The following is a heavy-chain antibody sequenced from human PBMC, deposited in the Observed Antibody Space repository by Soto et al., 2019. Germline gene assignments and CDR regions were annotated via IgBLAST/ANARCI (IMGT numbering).Heavy chain of an antibody. J-gene: IGHJ4*02. CDR3: ARTGYADH. V-gene: IGHV3-7*05. CDR2: IRPDGSEE. Sequence: GGSLRLSCAASGFTFSNYWMTWVRQAPGKGLEWVANIRPDGSEESYVDSVKGRFTISRDNANNSVYLQMKSLRAEDTAVYYCARTGYADHWGQGILVTVSS. CDR1: GFTFSNYW. D-gene: IGHD1-1*01.